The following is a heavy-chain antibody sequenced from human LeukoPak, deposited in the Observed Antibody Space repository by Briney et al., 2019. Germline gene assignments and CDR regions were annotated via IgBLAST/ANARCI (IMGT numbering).Heavy chain of an antibody. CDR1: GGSISTYY. J-gene: IGHJ6*03. D-gene: IGHD6-13*01. CDR3: ASCTAAAGTFAYYYMDV. CDR2: IYYSGST. V-gene: IGHV4-59*01. Sequence: KPSETLSLTCTVSGGSISTYYWSWIRQPPGNGLEWIGYIYYSGSTNYNPSLKSRVTISVDTSKNQFSLKLSSVTAADTAVYYCASCTAAAGTFAYYYMDVWGKGTTVTVSS.